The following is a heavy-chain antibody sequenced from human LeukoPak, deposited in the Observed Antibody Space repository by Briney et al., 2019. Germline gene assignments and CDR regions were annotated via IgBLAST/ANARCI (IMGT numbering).Heavy chain of an antibody. CDR3: ARDVLRYFDWLPIGPYYFDY. CDR2: INSDGSST. CDR1: GFTVSSNY. J-gene: IGHJ4*02. Sequence: GGSLRLSCAASGFTVSSNYMSWVRQAPGKGLVWVSRINSDGSSTSYADSVKGRFTISRDNAKNTLYLQMNSLRAEDTAVYYCARDVLRYFDWLPIGPYYFDYWGQGTLVTVSS. D-gene: IGHD3-9*01. V-gene: IGHV3-74*01.